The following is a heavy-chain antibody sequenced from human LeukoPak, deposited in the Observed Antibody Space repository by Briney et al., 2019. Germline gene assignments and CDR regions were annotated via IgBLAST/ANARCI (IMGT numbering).Heavy chain of an antibody. J-gene: IGHJ4*02. V-gene: IGHV3-30-3*01. Sequence: GGSLRLSCAASGFTFRGYAMHWVRQTPGKGLEWVAVISYDGSNKYYADSVKGRFTISRDNSKNTLYLQMNSLRAEATAVYYSARDAGDCWGQGTLVTVSS. CDR3: ARDAGDC. CDR2: ISYDGSNK. CDR1: GFTFRGYA.